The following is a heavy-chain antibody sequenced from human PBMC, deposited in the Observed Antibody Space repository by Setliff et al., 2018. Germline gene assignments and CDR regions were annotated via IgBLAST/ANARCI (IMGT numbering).Heavy chain of an antibody. Sequence: ASVKVSCKASGYTFTSYDINWVRQATGQGLEWMGWMNPNSGNTGYAQKFQGRVTMTRNTSISTAHMELSSLRSEDTAVYYCARGDDYSNLVDYWGQGTLVTVSS. J-gene: IGHJ4*02. CDR1: GYTFTSYD. D-gene: IGHD4-4*01. CDR3: ARGDDYSNLVDY. V-gene: IGHV1-8*02. CDR2: MNPNSGNT.